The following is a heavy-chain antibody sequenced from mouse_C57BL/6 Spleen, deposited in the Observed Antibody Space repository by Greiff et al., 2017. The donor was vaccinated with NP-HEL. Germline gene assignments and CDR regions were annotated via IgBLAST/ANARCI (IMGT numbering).Heavy chain of an antibody. CDR1: GYTFTSYW. D-gene: IGHD2-10*01. CDR3: ARSFYGNYGGYFDV. CDR2: IDPHSGGT. J-gene: IGHJ1*03. Sequence: QVQLQQPGAELVKPGASVKLSCKASGYTFTSYWMHWVKQRPGRGLEWIGRIDPHSGGTKYNEKFKSKATLTVDKPSSTAYTQLSSLTSEDSAVYYCARSFYGNYGGYFDVWGTGTTVTVSS. V-gene: IGHV1-72*01.